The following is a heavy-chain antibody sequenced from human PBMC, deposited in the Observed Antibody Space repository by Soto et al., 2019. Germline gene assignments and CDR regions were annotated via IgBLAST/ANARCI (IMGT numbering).Heavy chain of an antibody. CDR1: GFTVSSIY. CDR2: IYSGGST. V-gene: IGHV3-53*01. J-gene: IGHJ4*02. D-gene: IGHD3-10*01. CDR3: AYRFYGSGSR. Sequence: GRSLRLSCAASGFTVSSIYMIWVRQAPGKGLEWVSVIYSGGSTYYADSVKGRFTISRDNSKNTLYLQMNSLRAEDTAVYYCAYRFYGSGSRWGQGTLVTVSS.